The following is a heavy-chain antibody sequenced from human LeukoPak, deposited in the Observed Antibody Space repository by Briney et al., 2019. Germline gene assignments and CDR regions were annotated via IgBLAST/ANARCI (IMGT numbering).Heavy chain of an antibody. V-gene: IGHV3-48*01. J-gene: IGHJ4*02. Sequence: PGGSLRLSCAASGFTFSSYSVNWVRQAPGKGLEWVSYISSSSSTIYYADSVKGRFTISRDNAKNSLYLQMNSLRAEDTAVYYCARDPKNRLAAGLDSWGQGTLATVSS. CDR2: ISSSSSTI. CDR1: GFTFSSYS. CDR3: ARDPKNRLAAGLDS. D-gene: IGHD6-13*01.